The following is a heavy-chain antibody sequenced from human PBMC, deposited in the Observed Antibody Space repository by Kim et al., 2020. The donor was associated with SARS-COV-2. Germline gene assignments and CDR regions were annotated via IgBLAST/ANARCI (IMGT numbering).Heavy chain of an antibody. CDR3: AKDSGYGYSWFDP. J-gene: IGHJ5*02. CDR1: GFTFDDYA. Sequence: GGSLRLSCAASGFTFDDYAMHWVRQAPGKGLEWVSGISWNSGSIGYADSVKGRFTISRDNAKNSLYLQMNSLRAEDTALYYCAKDSGYGYSWFDPWGQGTLVTVSS. CDR2: ISWNSGSI. D-gene: IGHD5-12*01. V-gene: IGHV3-9*01.